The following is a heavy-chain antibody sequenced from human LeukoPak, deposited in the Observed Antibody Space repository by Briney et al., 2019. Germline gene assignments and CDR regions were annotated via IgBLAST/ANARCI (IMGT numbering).Heavy chain of an antibody. CDR2: INPSGGST. CDR3: ARDGGMYYYDSSGYPEYDAFDI. V-gene: IGHV1-46*01. J-gene: IGHJ3*02. CDR1: GYTFTSYY. D-gene: IGHD3-22*01. Sequence: GASVKVSCKASGYTFTSYYMHWVRQAPGQGLEWMGIINPSGGSTSYAQKFQGRVTMTRDTSTSTVYMELSSLRSEDTAVYYCARDGGMYYYDSSGYPEYDAFDIWGQGTMVTVSS.